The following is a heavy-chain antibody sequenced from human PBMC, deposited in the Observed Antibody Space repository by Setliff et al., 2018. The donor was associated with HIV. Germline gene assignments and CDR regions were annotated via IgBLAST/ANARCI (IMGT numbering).Heavy chain of an antibody. Sequence: GGSLRLSCTTSGFRFRDYAMSWFRQAPGKGLEWVGFIRSEAHGRATEYAASVKGRFTFSRDDSRAIAHLQMNNLRTDDTGVYYCTSESIAVSTWGQGTLVTAPQ. V-gene: IGHV3-49*03. CDR2: IRSEAHGRAT. J-gene: IGHJ4*02. CDR3: TSESIAVST. D-gene: IGHD3-3*02. CDR1: GFRFRDYA.